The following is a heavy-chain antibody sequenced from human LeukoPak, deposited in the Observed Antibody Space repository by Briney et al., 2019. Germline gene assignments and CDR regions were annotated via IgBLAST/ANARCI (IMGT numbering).Heavy chain of an antibody. CDR1: GYTFTSYY. CDR2: INPSGGST. V-gene: IGHV1-46*01. Sequence: GASVKVSCKASGYTFTSYYMHWVRQAPGQGLEWMGIINPSGGSTSYAQKFQGRVTMTRDMSTSTVYMELSSLRSEDTAVYYCARGAAGYCSGGSCYRYYFDYWGQGTLVTVSS. J-gene: IGHJ4*02. D-gene: IGHD2-15*01. CDR3: ARGAAGYCSGGSCYRYYFDY.